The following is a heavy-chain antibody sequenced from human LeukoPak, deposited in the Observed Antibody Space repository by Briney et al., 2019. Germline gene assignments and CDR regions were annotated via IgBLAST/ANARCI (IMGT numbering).Heavy chain of an antibody. J-gene: IGHJ4*02. Sequence: SQTLSLTCAVSGGSISSGGYSWSWIRQPPGKGLEWIGYIYHSGSTYYNPSLKSRVTISVDRSKNQFSLKLSSVTAADTAVYYCARTSYYYDSSGYSIPLYYFDYWGQGTLVTVSS. V-gene: IGHV4-30-2*01. CDR1: GGSISSGGYS. CDR3: ARTSYYYDSSGYSIPLYYFDY. D-gene: IGHD3-22*01. CDR2: IYHSGST.